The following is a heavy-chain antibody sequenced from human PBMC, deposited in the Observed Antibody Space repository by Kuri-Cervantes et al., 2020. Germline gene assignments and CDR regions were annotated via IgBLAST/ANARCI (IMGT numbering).Heavy chain of an antibody. Sequence: SETLSLTCTVSGGSISSYYWSWIRQPPGKGLEWIGYIYYSGSTNYNPSLKSRATISVDRSKNQFSLKLSSVTAADTVVYYCARRTWGDYGMDVWGQGTTVTVSS. D-gene: IGHD3-10*01. CDR2: IYYSGST. CDR1: GGSISSYY. CDR3: ARRTWGDYGMDV. V-gene: IGHV4-59*12. J-gene: IGHJ6*02.